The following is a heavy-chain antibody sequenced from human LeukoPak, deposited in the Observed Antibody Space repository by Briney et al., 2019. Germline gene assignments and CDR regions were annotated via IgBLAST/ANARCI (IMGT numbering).Heavy chain of an antibody. CDR2: ISYDGSNK. CDR1: GFTFSSYG. J-gene: IGHJ4*02. V-gene: IGHV3-30*18. CDR3: AKDFGTGYYIDY. D-gene: IGHD3/OR15-3a*01. Sequence: PGRSLRLSCAASGFTFSSYGMHWVRQAPGKGLEWVAVISYDGSNKYYADSVKGRFTISRDNSKNTLYLQTNSLRAEDTAVYYCAKDFGTGYYIDYWGQGTLVTVSS.